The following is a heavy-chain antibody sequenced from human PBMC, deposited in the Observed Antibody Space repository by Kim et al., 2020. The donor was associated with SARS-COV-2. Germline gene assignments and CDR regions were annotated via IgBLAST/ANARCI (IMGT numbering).Heavy chain of an antibody. CDR1: GYTFTSYA. J-gene: IGHJ5*02. CDR3: AKQYYCGSGSYDNWFDP. CDR2: INAGNGNT. D-gene: IGHD3-10*01. V-gene: IGHV1-3*01. Sequence: ASVKVSCKASGYTFTSYAMHWVRQAPGQRLEWMGWINAGNGNTKYSQKFQGRVTITRDTSASTAYMELSSLRSEDTAVYYCAKQYYCGSGSYDNWFDPWGQGTLVTVSS.